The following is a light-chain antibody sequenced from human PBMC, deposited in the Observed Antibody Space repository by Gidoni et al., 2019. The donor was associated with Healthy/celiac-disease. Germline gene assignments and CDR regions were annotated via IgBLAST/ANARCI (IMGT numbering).Light chain of an antibody. V-gene: IGKV3-11*01. CDR3: QQRSNWPLT. J-gene: IGKJ4*01. Sequence: EIVLTQSPATLSLSPGERATLSCRASQSVSSYLAWYQQKPGQAPRLLIYEASNRDTGIPARFSGSGSGTDFTLNISSLEPEDFAVYYCQQRSNWPLTFGGGTKVEIK. CDR2: EAS. CDR1: QSVSSY.